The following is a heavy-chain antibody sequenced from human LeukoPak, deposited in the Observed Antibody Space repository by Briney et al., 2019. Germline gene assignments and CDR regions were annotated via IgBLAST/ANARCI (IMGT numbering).Heavy chain of an antibody. CDR2: ISGSGGST. J-gene: IGHJ1*01. CDR3: AKGRYYYDSSDYAGDFQH. CDR1: GFTFSSYD. Sequence: SGGSLRLSCAASGFTFSSYDIHWVRQAPGKGLEWVSVISGSGGSTYYGDSVKGRFTISRDNSKDTLYLQMNSLRAEDTAVYYCAKGRYYYDSSDYAGDFQHWGQGTLVTVSS. V-gene: IGHV3-23*01. D-gene: IGHD3-22*01.